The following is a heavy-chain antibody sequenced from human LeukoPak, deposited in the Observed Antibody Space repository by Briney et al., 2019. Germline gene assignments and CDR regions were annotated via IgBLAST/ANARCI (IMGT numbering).Heavy chain of an antibody. CDR2: INHRGST. D-gene: IGHD3-10*01. Sequence: SKTLSLTCSVSGYSISSGYYWGWIRQPPGKGLEWIGEINHRGSTNYNPSLRSRVTISVDRSKNQFSLKLSSVTAADTAVYYCARRGFYGSNMSVDYWGQGTLVTVSS. CDR3: ARRGFYGSNMSVDY. V-gene: IGHV4-38-2*02. J-gene: IGHJ4*02. CDR1: GYSISSGYY.